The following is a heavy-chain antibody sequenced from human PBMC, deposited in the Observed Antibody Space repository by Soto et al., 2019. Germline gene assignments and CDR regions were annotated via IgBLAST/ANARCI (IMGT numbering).Heavy chain of an antibody. Sequence: QVQLVESGGGVVQPGRSLRLSCAASGFTFSSYGMHWVRQAPGKGLEWVAVISYDGSNKYYADSVKGRFTISRDNSKKALSQQMSSLRAEDKAVYYCAKEGGYYGSGSYSVGENYYGMDVWGQGTTVTVSS. V-gene: IGHV3-30*18. CDR3: AKEGGYYGSGSYSVGENYYGMDV. CDR2: ISYDGSNK. CDR1: GFTFSSYG. J-gene: IGHJ6*02. D-gene: IGHD3-10*01.